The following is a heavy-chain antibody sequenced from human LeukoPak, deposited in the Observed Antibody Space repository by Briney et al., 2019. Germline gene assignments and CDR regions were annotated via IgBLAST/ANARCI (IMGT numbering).Heavy chain of an antibody. V-gene: IGHV4-34*01. CDR3: ARGPRRGGYGQYDY. J-gene: IGHJ4*02. Sequence: SETLSLTCAVYGGSFSGCYWSWIRQPPGKGLEWIGEINHSGSTNYNPSLKSRVTISVDTSKNQFSLKLSSVTAADTAVYYCARGPRRGGYGQYDYWGQGTLVTVSS. CDR2: INHSGST. CDR1: GGSFSGCY. D-gene: IGHD5-24*01.